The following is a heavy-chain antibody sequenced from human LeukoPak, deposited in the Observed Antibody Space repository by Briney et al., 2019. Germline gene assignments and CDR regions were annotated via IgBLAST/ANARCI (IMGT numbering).Heavy chain of an antibody. J-gene: IGHJ4*02. CDR1: GFTFDDYA. Sequence: GRSLRLSCAASGFTFDDYAMHWVRQAPGKGLEWVSGISWNSGSIGYADSVKGRSTISRDNAKNSLYLQMNSLRAEDTALYYCARDQRWLRNWGQGTLVTVSS. V-gene: IGHV3-9*01. CDR3: ARDQRWLRN. D-gene: IGHD5-24*01. CDR2: ISWNSGSI.